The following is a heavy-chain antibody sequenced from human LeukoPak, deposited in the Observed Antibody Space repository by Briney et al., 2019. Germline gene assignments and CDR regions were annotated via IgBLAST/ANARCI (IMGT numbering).Heavy chain of an antibody. CDR2: MNPNSGGT. Sequence: GASVKVSCKASGYTFTDYYIHWVRQAPGQGLEWMAWMNPNSGGTSYAQKFQGRVAMTRDTSISTAYMELSRLRFDDTAVYYCARDAVPGRPGGGVSTWGQGTLVTVSS. V-gene: IGHV1-2*02. CDR3: ARDAVPGRPGGGVST. D-gene: IGHD3-16*01. J-gene: IGHJ5*02. CDR1: GYTFTDYY.